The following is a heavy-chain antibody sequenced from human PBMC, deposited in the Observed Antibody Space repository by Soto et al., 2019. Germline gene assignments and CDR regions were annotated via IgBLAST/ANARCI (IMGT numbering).Heavy chain of an antibody. Sequence: ASVKVSCKASGYTFTRYYMHWVRQAPGQGLEWMGIINPSGGSTSYAQKFQGRVTMTRDTSTSTVYMELSSLRSEDTAVYYCVREGNAIAVAVEYYFDYWGQGTLVTVSS. CDR3: VREGNAIAVAVEYYFDY. D-gene: IGHD6-19*01. J-gene: IGHJ4*02. CDR1: GYTFTRYY. V-gene: IGHV1-46*01. CDR2: INPSGGST.